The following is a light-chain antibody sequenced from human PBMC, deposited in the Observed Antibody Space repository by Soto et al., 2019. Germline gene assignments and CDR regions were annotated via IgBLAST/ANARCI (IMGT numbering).Light chain of an antibody. CDR1: QDVKEC. CDR2: DTS. J-gene: IGKJ3*01. Sequence: DIQMTQSPSSLSASVGDRVTITCQASQDVKECLNWYQQKPGTAPKLLIYDTSNLDAAVPSRFSGRGSGTDFTVTSSSLQPEDIATYYCQQCDTFPFTFGPGTKVDIK. V-gene: IGKV1-33*01. CDR3: QQCDTFPFT.